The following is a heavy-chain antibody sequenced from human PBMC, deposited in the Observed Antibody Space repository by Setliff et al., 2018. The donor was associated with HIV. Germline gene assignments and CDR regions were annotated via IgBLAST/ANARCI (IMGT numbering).Heavy chain of an antibody. D-gene: IGHD5-18*01. CDR2: ISSSAGST. CDR1: GFTFSSYA. V-gene: IGHV3-23*01. J-gene: IGHJ3*02. Sequence: PGGSLRLSCAASGFTFSSYAMSWVRQTPGKGLEWVSFISSSAGSTYYSDSVKGRFTISRDNSKNMLYLQMNSLRAEDTAVYYCARDDSNGNTDAFDIWGQGTTVTVSS. CDR3: ARDDSNGNTDAFDI.